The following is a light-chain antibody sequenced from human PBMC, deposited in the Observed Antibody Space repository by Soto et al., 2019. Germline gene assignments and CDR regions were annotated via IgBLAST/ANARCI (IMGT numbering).Light chain of an antibody. CDR3: SSYASTTRV. V-gene: IGLV2-14*01. Sequence: QSALTQPASVSGSPGQSITISCTGTSSDVGGYNYVSWYQQHPGKAPKLMIYDVSNRPSGVSNRFSGSKSGNTAPLTISGLQAEDEADYYFSSYASTTRVFGGGTKLTVL. CDR2: DVS. CDR1: SSDVGGYNY. J-gene: IGLJ3*02.